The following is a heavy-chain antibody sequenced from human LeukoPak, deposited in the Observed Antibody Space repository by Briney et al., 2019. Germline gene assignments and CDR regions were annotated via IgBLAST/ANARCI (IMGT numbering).Heavy chain of an antibody. CDR1: GFTFSSYE. CDR3: ARRGVTRALDL. D-gene: IGHD3-10*01. Sequence: GGSLRLSCAASGFTFSSYEMNWVRQAPGKGLECVSYISGNGRSIHYADSVKGRFTISRDNTKNSLDLQMNSLRAQDTAVYYCARRGVTRALDLXGXGTXVSV. CDR2: ISGNGRSI. V-gene: IGHV3-48*03. J-gene: IGHJ3*01.